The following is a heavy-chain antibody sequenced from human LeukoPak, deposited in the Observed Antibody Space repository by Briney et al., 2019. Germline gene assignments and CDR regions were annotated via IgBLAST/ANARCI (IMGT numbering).Heavy chain of an antibody. CDR1: GFTFSSYW. CDR3: TRDVASSTYHFDSSGLLDY. J-gene: IGHJ4*02. Sequence: GGYLRLSCAASGFTFSSYWMSWVRQAPGKGLEWVANINEDGSKKYYVDSVKGRLTISRDNAEKSLYLHMDSLRGEDTAVYYCTRDVASSTYHFDSSGLLDYWGQGTLVTVSS. V-gene: IGHV3-7*01. CDR2: INEDGSKK. D-gene: IGHD3-22*01.